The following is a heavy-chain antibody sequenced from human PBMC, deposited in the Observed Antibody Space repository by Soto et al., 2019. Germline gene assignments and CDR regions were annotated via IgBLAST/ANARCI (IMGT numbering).Heavy chain of an antibody. CDR3: ASQWLVHLVAFDI. CDR2: ISAYNGNT. CDR1: GYTFTSYG. V-gene: IGHV1-18*01. Sequence: ASVKVSCKASGYTFTSYGISWVRQAPGQGHEWMGWISAYNGNTNYAQKLQGRVTMTTDTSTSTAYMELRSLRSDDTAVYYCASQWLVHLVAFDIWGQGTMVTVSS. D-gene: IGHD6-19*01. J-gene: IGHJ3*02.